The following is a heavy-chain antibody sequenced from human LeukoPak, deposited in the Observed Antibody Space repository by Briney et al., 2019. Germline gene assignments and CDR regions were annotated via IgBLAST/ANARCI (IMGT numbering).Heavy chain of an antibody. CDR2: IYTSGST. Sequence: SQTLSLTCTVSGGSISSGSYSWSWIRQLAGKGLEWIGRIYTSGSTNYNPSLKSRVTISVDTSKNQFSLKLSSVTAADTAVYYCARGGAVAGTYYYYMDVWGKGTTVTVSS. J-gene: IGHJ6*03. V-gene: IGHV4-61*02. CDR3: ARGGAVAGTYYYYMDV. CDR1: GGSISSGSYS. D-gene: IGHD6-19*01.